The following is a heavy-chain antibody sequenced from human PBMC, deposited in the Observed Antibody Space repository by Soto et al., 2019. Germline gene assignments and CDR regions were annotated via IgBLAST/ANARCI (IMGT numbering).Heavy chain of an antibody. J-gene: IGHJ4*02. V-gene: IGHV3-33*01. Sequence: QVLLGDSGGGVVQPGGSLRLSCVASGFPFSDLGMHWVRQAPGKGLEWVAVIGHDGKNQYYADSLKGRFATSRDNSKNTLYLQTNSLRSEDTAVYYWARDLRVGHYFDCWGQGTLVTVSS. D-gene: IGHD3-16*01. CDR1: GFPFSDLG. CDR2: IGHDGKNQ. CDR3: ARDLRVGHYFDC.